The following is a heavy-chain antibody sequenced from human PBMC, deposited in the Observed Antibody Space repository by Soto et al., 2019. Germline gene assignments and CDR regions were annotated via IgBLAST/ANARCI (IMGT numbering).Heavy chain of an antibody. Sequence: QVQLVQSGAEVKKPGASVKVSCKVSGYTLTELSMNWVRQAPGQGLEWMGGFDPEDGETIYAQKFQGRVTMTEDTSTDTASMALSSLRSEDTAVYYGAPSCGYYYYYGMAVWGQGTTVTVSS. CDR3: APSCGYYYYYGMAV. V-gene: IGHV1-24*01. D-gene: IGHD2-21*01. CDR2: FDPEDGET. J-gene: IGHJ6*02. CDR1: GYTLTELS.